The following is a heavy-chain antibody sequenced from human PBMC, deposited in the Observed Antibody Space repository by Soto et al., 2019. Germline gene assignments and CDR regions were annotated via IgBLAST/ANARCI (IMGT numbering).Heavy chain of an antibody. Sequence: GGSLRLSCAASGFPFSSYSMNWVRQAPGKGLEWVSYISGTTSTIFYADSVKGRFTTSRDNAKNSLYLQMNSLRDDDTAVYYCARERPVAAKYYFDYWGQGTLVTVSS. CDR3: ARERPVAAKYYFDY. CDR2: ISGTTSTI. J-gene: IGHJ4*02. V-gene: IGHV3-48*02. D-gene: IGHD6-19*01. CDR1: GFPFSSYS.